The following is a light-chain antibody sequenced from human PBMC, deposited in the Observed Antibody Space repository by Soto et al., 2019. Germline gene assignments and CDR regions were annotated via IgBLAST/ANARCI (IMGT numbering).Light chain of an antibody. Sequence: EIVLTQSPATLSLSPGERATLSCGASQSVSSSYLAWYQQKPGQAPRLLIYDASNRATGIPARFSGSGSGTDFTLTISSLEPEDFAVYYCQQRSNWPPKITFGQGTRLEIK. CDR1: QSVSSSY. J-gene: IGKJ5*01. CDR2: DAS. V-gene: IGKV3D-20*02. CDR3: QQRSNWPPKIT.